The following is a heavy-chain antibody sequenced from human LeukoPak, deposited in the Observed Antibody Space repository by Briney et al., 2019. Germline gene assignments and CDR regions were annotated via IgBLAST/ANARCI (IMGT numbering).Heavy chain of an antibody. D-gene: IGHD5-12*01. CDR2: INPDGDGM. CDR3: AAWTDRGYSY. V-gene: IGHV3-7*01. CDR1: GFTFSRSW. J-gene: IGHJ4*02. Sequence: GGSLRLSCTASGFTFSRSWMNWIRQAPGKGREWVANINPDGDGMRFVDSVKGRFTMSRDNAQSSLHLQMNRLRVEDTAFYYCAAWTDRGYSYWGQGVLVTVSS.